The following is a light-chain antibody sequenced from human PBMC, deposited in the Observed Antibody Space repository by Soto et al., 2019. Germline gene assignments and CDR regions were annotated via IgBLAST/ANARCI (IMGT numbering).Light chain of an antibody. Sequence: EIVLTQSPGTLSLSSGERATLSCRASQSVRSNYLDWYQQKPGQAPRLLIYGASSRATGIPDRFGGSGSGTDFTLTISRLEPEDFAVYYCQQYASSPLTFGGGTKVEIK. J-gene: IGKJ4*01. CDR3: QQYASSPLT. V-gene: IGKV3-20*01. CDR1: QSVRSNY. CDR2: GAS.